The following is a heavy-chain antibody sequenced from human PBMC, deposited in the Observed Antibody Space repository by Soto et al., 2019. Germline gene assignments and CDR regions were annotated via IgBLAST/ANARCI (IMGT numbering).Heavy chain of an antibody. CDR2: MQPSTGNT. J-gene: IGHJ5*02. Sequence: ASVKVSCKASGYSFTSLDINWVRQTAGQGLEWMGWMQPSTGNTNYAQKFQERVTITRDMSTSTAYMELSSLRSEDTAFYYCAAFDPGPMGFDPWGQGTLVTVSS. CDR3: AAFDPGPMGFDP. V-gene: IGHV1-8*01. D-gene: IGHD3-3*02. CDR1: GYSFTSLD.